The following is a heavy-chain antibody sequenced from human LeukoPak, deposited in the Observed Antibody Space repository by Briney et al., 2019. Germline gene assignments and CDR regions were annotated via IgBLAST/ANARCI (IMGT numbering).Heavy chain of an antibody. CDR1: GFTFSGYW. V-gene: IGHV3-15*01. J-gene: IGHJ4*02. D-gene: IGHD7-27*01. CDR3: GTIDLGY. Sequence: GSLRLSCAASGFTFSGYWVLWVRQAPGKGLEWVGRIKSKTDGGTTDYAAPVKGRFTVSRDDSKNTLYLQMDSLRTEDTAVYYCGTIDLGYWGRGTLVTVSS. CDR2: IKSKTDGGTT.